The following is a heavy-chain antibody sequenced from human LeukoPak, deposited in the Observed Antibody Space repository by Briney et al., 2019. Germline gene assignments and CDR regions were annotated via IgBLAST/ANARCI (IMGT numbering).Heavy chain of an antibody. CDR1: GDSVSSNSAA. CDR3: ARGHPPDYSSGWYDHFDY. CDR2: TYYRSKWYN. Sequence: SQTLSLTCAISGDSVSSNSAAWSWIRQSPSRGLEWLGRTYYRSKWYNDYAVSVESRITINPDTSKNQFSLQLNSVTPEDTAVYYCARGHPPDYSSGWYDHFDYWGQGTLVTVSS. D-gene: IGHD6-19*01. V-gene: IGHV6-1*01. J-gene: IGHJ4*02.